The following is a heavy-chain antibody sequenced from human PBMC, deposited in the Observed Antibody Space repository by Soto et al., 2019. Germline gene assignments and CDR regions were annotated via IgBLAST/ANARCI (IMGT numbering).Heavy chain of an antibody. CDR2: ISYDATTK. D-gene: IGHD1-26*01. J-gene: IGHJ4*02. Sequence: QVQLVESGGGVVQPGRSLRLSCAASGFTFSNYPLHWVRQAPGKVLEWLAVISYDATTKYYADSVKGRFTISRDNSKNTLYLQMNSLRAEDTAVYYCARDPLVGAPDYFDYWGQGTLVTVSS. CDR1: GFTFSNYP. V-gene: IGHV3-30-3*01. CDR3: ARDPLVGAPDYFDY.